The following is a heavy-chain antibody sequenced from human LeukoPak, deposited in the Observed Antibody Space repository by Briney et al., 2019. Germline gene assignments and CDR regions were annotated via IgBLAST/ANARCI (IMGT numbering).Heavy chain of an antibody. CDR3: AKGAEAGNWRIDY. V-gene: IGHV3-23*01. CDR1: GFTFSSYT. J-gene: IGHJ4*02. CDR2: ISGSGGNT. D-gene: IGHD6-19*01. Sequence: GGSLRLSCAASGFTFSSYTMSWVRQAPGKGLEWVSAISGSGGNTYYADSVKGRFTISRDNSKNTLSLQMNSLRAEDTAVYYCAKGAEAGNWRIDYWGQGTLVTVSS.